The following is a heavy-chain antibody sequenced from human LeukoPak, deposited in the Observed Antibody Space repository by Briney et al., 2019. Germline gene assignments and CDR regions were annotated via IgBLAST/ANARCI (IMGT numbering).Heavy chain of an antibody. CDR1: GGSISSGGYY. J-gene: IGHJ4*02. D-gene: IGHD4-23*01. CDR2: IYFSGST. V-gene: IGHV4-31*03. Sequence: SETLSLICTVSGGSISSGGYYWSWIRQHPGKGLEWIGCIYFSGSTYYNPSLKSRVTISVDTSKNQFSLQLSSVTAADTAVYYCARDYYGGNPGYYFDHWGQGTLVTVSS. CDR3: ARDYYGGNPGYYFDH.